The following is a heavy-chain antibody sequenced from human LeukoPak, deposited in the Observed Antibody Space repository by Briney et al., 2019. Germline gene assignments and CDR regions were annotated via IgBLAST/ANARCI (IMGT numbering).Heavy chain of an antibody. CDR3: ARTYSSSSYSPFDY. J-gene: IGHJ4*02. D-gene: IGHD6-13*01. CDR1: GFIVSGNY. Sequence: GGSLRLSCAASGFIVSGNYMNWVRQAPGKGLEWVSVIYYGGSTYYADSVKGRFTISRDNSKNTLYLQMNSLRAEDTAVYYCARTYSSSSYSPFDYWGQGTLVTVSS. CDR2: IYYGGST. V-gene: IGHV3-53*01.